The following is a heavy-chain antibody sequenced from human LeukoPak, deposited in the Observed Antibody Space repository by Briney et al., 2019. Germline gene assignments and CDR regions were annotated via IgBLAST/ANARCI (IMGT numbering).Heavy chain of an antibody. CDR2: IYYSGST. J-gene: IGHJ4*02. Sequence: SQTLYLTCNVSGGSISSGDYYWSWIRQPPGKDLEWIGYIYYSGSTYYNPSLKSRVTISVDTSKNQFSLKLSSVTAADTAVYYCARIENFDWLFDYWGQGTLVTVSS. V-gene: IGHV4-30-4*01. CDR3: ARIENFDWLFDY. CDR1: GGSISSGDYY. D-gene: IGHD3-9*01.